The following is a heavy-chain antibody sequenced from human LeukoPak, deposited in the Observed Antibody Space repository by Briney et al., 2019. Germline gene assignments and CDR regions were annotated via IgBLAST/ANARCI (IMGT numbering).Heavy chain of an antibody. Sequence: GRSLRHSCAPPRFTPSSYTIHWVREAPGKGRGWGAVISYDGSNKYYADSVKGRFTTSRDNSQNTLYLQKNSMRAEDTAVYYCARPNYGDDVYYFDYWGQGTLVTVSS. CDR2: ISYDGSNK. CDR1: RFTPSSYT. J-gene: IGHJ4*02. CDR3: ARPNYGDDVYYFDY. V-gene: IGHV3-30*04. D-gene: IGHD4-17*01.